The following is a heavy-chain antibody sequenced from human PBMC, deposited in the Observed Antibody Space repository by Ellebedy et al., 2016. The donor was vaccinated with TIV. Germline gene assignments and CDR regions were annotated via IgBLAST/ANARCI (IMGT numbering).Heavy chain of an antibody. V-gene: IGHV3-21*01. J-gene: IGHJ4*02. CDR2: ISSNSGNK. CDR1: GFTFSSYN. CDR3: ARDLHFAFDY. Sequence: GESLKISCAASGFTFSSYNMNWVRQAPGKGLEWVSSISSNSGNKYCADSVEGRFTISRDNARNSLYLQMNSLRAEETAVYYCARDLHFAFDYWGRGTLVTVSS.